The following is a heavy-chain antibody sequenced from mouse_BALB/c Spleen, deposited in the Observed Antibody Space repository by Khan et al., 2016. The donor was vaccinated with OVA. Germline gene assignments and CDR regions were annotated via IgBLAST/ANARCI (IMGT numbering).Heavy chain of an antibody. CDR3: ARLAYYYDSEGFAY. V-gene: IGHV5-6*01. Sequence: EVQGVESGGDLVKPEGSLKLSCAASGFTFSTYGMSWVRQTPDKRLEWVATISSGGSYTYYPDSVQGRFAISRDNAKNTLYLQMSSLKSEDTAMFYCARLAYYYDSEGFAYGGQGTLVTVSA. D-gene: IGHD1-1*01. CDR1: GFTFSTYG. J-gene: IGHJ3*01. CDR2: ISSGGSYT.